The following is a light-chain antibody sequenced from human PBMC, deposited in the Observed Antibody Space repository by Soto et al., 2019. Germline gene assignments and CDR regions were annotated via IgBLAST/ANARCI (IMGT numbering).Light chain of an antibody. V-gene: IGLV2-23*01. CDR3: SSYTGSSSSVI. CDR2: EGS. J-gene: IGLJ2*01. Sequence: QSALTQPASVSGSPGQSITISCTGTSSDIGGYNLVSWYQQHPGEGPKLMIYEGSKRPSGVSNRFSGSKSGNTASLTISGLQPGDEADYYCSSYTGSSSSVIFGGGTKLTVL. CDR1: SSDIGGYNL.